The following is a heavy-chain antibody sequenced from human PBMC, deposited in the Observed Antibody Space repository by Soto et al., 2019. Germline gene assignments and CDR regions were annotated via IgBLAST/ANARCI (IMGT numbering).Heavy chain of an antibody. V-gene: IGHV4-59*08. CDR1: GGSMRSYF. J-gene: IGHJ4*02. Sequence: NPSETLSLTCTVSGGSMRSYFWSWVRQPPGKGLEWIGYISYSGNTNYNPSLKSRVTISVDTSKNQFSLKLSSVTAADTALYYCARLFDAYGDYWGQGTLVTVSS. CDR3: ARLFDAYGDY. D-gene: IGHD3-9*01. CDR2: ISYSGNT.